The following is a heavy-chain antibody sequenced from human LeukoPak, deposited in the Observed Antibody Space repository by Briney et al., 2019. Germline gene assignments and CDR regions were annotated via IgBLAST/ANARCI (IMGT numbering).Heavy chain of an antibody. D-gene: IGHD1-26*01. V-gene: IGHV3-30*01. CDR2: ISNDGSNK. CDR3: AREPSSYGSYWDY. Sequence: RGSLRLSCAPSVFTFSSYAMHWGRPAPDKGVERVEVISNDGSNKYYADSVKGRFTISRDNSKNTLYRKMNSLRAEDTAVYYCAREPSSYGSYWDYWGEGTLVTVSS. CDR1: VFTFSSYA. J-gene: IGHJ4*02.